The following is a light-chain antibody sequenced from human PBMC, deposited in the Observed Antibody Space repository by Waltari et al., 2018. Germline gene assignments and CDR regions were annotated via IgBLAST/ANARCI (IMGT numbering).Light chain of an antibody. Sequence: DNVMTQPPDSRAGSLGDMATINGTSSQSVIYRSNNKNFLAWFQQKPGQPPKVLIYWASTRESGVPDRFSGSGSGTDFTLTISSLQAEDLAVYYCQQYYTTPLTFGGGTKVEIK. V-gene: IGKV4-1*01. CDR1: QSVIYRSNNKNF. CDR2: WAS. J-gene: IGKJ4*01. CDR3: QQYYTTPLT.